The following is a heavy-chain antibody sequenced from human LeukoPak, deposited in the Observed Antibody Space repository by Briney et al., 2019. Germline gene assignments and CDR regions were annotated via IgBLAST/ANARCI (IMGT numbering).Heavy chain of an antibody. CDR1: GFTFSTYF. CDR2: IASDGSHT. CDR3: ARERQDTIVHSGAFDI. Sequence: PGRSLRLSCAASGFTFSTYFMHWVRQAPGKGLEWVAVIASDGSHTFYVESVKGRFTISRDNSKNTLYLQMNSLRAEDTAVYFCARERQDTIVHSGAFDIWGRGTIVTVSS. D-gene: IGHD3-10*01. J-gene: IGHJ3*02. V-gene: IGHV3-30-3*01.